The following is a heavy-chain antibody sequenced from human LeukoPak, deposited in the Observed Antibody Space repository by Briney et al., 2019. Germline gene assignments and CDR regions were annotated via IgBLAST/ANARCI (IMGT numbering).Heavy chain of an antibody. Sequence: ASVKVSCKASGYTFTSYFVHWVRQAPGQGLEWMGIINPSAGTATYAQKFQGRVTMTRDTSTSTVHMELSSLRSEDTAVYYCAGDPCSGGSCYNWFDPWGQGTLVTVSS. V-gene: IGHV1-46*01. CDR1: GYTFTSYF. D-gene: IGHD2-15*01. CDR3: AGDPCSGGSCYNWFDP. CDR2: INPSAGTA. J-gene: IGHJ5*02.